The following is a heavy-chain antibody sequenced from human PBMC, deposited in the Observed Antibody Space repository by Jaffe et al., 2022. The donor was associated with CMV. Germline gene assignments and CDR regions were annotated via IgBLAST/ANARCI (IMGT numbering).Heavy chain of an antibody. D-gene: IGHD5-18*01. V-gene: IGHV4-59*08. CDR3: ARQWDTAEGSNWFDP. J-gene: IGHJ5*02. CDR1: GDSISDYF. CDR2: IAYTGRT. Sequence: QVQLRESGPGLVKTWETLSLTCTVSGDSISDYFWNWIRQTPGKGLEWIGYIAYTGRTHYSPFLQSRVTISLDTSKTQFSLRLTSVTAADTGVYYCARQWDTAEGSNWFDPWGQGTLVTVSS.